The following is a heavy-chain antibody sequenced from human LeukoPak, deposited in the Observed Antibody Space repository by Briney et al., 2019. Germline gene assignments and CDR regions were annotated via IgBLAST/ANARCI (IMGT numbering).Heavy chain of an antibody. CDR2: IIPIFGTA. J-gene: IGHJ3*02. CDR3: ARPGNGSSWYKSRGGRAFDI. D-gene: IGHD6-13*01. CDR1: GGTFSSYA. V-gene: IGHV1-69*13. Sequence: SVKVSCKASGGTFSSYAISWVRQAPGQGLEWMGGIIPIFGTANYARKFQGRVTITADESTSTAYMELSSLRSEDTAVYYCARPGNGSSWYKSRGGRAFDIWGQGTMVTVSS.